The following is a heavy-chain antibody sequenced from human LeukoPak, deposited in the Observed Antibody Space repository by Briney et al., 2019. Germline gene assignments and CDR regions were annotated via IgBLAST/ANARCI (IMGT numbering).Heavy chain of an antibody. V-gene: IGHV4-59*08. CDR2: IHYSGSA. Sequence: SETLSLACSVSGGSIRRHYWSWIRQPPGKGLEWIGYIHYSGSANYNPSIKGRVTLSVDPSKNRLSLKLTSVTDADTGGYYFVRLTMPTGPGDYWGQGTLVTVSS. J-gene: IGHJ4*02. D-gene: IGHD4/OR15-4a*01. CDR3: VRLTMPTGPGDY. CDR1: GGSIRRHY.